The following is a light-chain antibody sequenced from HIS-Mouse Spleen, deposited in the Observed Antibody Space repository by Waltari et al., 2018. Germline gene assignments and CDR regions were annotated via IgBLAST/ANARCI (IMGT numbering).Light chain of an antibody. CDR2: RHN. CDR3: AACDDSLSGV. Sequence: QSVLTQPPSASGTPGQRVTISCSGSSSNIGSNYVYWYQQLPGTAPQLLIYRHNPRASGVPARFDGSKSGTSASLATSGRRSEDEADYYSAACDDSLSGVFGGGTKLTVL. V-gene: IGLV1-47*01. CDR1: SSNIGSNY. J-gene: IGLJ3*02.